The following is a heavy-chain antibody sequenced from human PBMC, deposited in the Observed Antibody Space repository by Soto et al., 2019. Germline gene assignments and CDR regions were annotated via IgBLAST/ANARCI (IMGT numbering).Heavy chain of an antibody. CDR2: FSSSSSYI. J-gene: IGHJ6*02. CDR1: VLTYRIYR. Sequence: EVQLGVSGGRLLNRGVPLTLSCGPSVLTYRIYRVLGPPRAPGKAREGVTSFSSSSSYIYYADSVKGRFTISRDNAKNSLYLQMNSLRAEDTAVYYCARSLVDTAMANYYYYYGMDVWGQGTTVTVSS. V-gene: IGHV3-21*01. CDR3: ARSLVDTAMANYYYYYGMDV. D-gene: IGHD5-18*01.